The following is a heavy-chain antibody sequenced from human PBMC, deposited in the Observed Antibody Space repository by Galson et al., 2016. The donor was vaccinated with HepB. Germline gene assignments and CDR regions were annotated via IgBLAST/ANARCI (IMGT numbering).Heavy chain of an antibody. V-gene: IGHV3-30*18. J-gene: IGHJ4*02. CDR2: ISYDGSHK. Sequence: SLRLSCAASGFTCSNASLSWVRQAPGKGLEWVAVISYDGSHKYYAASVKGRFTISRDNSKNTLSLQMNSLRAEDTAVYYCAKNDILAGYSAFDYWGQGALVTVPS. CDR3: AKNDILAGYSAFDY. CDR1: GFTCSNAS. D-gene: IGHD3-9*01.